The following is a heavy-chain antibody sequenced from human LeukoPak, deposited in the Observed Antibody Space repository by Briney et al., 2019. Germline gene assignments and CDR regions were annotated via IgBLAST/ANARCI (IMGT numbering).Heavy chain of an antibody. D-gene: IGHD6-19*01. V-gene: IGHV3-11*01. Sequence: GGSLRLSCAASGFTFSDYYMSWIRQAPGKGLEWVSYISSSGSTIYYADSVKGRFTISRDNAKNSLYLQMNSLRAEDTAVYYCARVPLAGYSSGWYGDFDYWGQGALVTVSS. CDR2: ISSSGSTI. CDR1: GFTFSDYY. CDR3: ARVPLAGYSSGWYGDFDY. J-gene: IGHJ4*02.